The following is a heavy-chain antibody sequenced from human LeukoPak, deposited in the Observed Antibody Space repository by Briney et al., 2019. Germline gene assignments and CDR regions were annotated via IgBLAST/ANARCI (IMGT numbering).Heavy chain of an antibody. CDR1: GFTFSAYD. J-gene: IGHJ4*02. V-gene: IGHV3-23*01. D-gene: IGHD5-12*01. CDR2: ISGSGGST. CDR3: AGDGGYESDGFDY. Sequence: PGGSLRLSCAASGFTFSAYDMNWVRQAPGKGLEWVSAISGSGGSTYYADSVKGRFTISRDNSKNSLYLQMNSLRAEDTAVYYCAGDGGYESDGFDYWGPGTLVTVSS.